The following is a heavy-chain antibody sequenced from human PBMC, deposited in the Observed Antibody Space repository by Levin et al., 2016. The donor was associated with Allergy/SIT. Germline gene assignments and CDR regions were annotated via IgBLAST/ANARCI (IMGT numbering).Heavy chain of an antibody. J-gene: IGHJ4*02. CDR2: MSGSSPYT. CDR3: ARGGGSYQRPHFDY. Sequence: GGSLRLSCAASGFTFSDYYMSWIRQAPGKGLEWISYMSGSSPYTNHADSVRGRVTISRDHAKNSVFLQMDSLRAEDTAVYYCARGGGSYQRPHFDYWGQGILVTVSS. D-gene: IGHD1-26*01. CDR1: GFTFSDYY. V-gene: IGHV3-11*06.